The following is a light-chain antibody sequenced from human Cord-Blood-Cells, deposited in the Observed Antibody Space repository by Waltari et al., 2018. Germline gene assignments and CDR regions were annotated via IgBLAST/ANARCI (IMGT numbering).Light chain of an antibody. CDR3: QQYNSYSWT. J-gene: IGKJ1*01. CDR1: QSISSW. Sequence: DIQMTQSPSTLPALVGDRISITCRASQSISSWLAWYQQKPGKAPKLLIYKASSLESRVPSRFSGSGSGTEFTLTISSLQPDDFATYYCQQYNSYSWTFGQGTKVEIK. CDR2: KAS. V-gene: IGKV1-5*03.